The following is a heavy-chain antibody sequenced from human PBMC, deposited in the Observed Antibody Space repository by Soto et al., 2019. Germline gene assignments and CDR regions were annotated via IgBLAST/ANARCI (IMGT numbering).Heavy chain of an antibody. CDR1: GGSLSSDNFF. V-gene: IGHV4-31*03. J-gene: IGHJ3*02. CDR3: AREVISPATSDAFDI. Sequence: QVQLQESGPGLVKPSQTLSVTCTVSGGSLSSDNFFWSWVRQHPETGLEWVWYIYHTWAAYYNPYLKSRLTISLDTSKNRFYLSLISVTAADTAVYYCAREVISPATSDAFDIWGQWTMVTVSS. D-gene: IGHD1-26*01. CDR2: IYHTWAA.